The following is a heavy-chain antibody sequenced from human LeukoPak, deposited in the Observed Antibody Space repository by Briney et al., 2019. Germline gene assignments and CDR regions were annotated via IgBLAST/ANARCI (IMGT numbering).Heavy chain of an antibody. CDR2: ISGSGGST. Sequence: GGSPRLSCAASGFTFSSYAMSWVRQAPGKGLEWVSAISGSGGSTYYADSVKGRFTISRDNSKNTLYLQMNSLRAEDTAVYYCAKPNWSGPLGYYYYMDVWGKGTTVTVSS. D-gene: IGHD3-3*01. CDR3: AKPNWSGPLGYYYYMDV. J-gene: IGHJ6*03. V-gene: IGHV3-23*01. CDR1: GFTFSSYA.